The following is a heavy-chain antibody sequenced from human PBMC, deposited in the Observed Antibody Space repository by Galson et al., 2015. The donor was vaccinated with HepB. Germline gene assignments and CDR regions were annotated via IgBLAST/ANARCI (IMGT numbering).Heavy chain of an antibody. V-gene: IGHV3-13*01. CDR2: IGTAGDT. CDR3: ARGTTVTTGYYYGMDV. Sequence: SLRLSCAASGFTFSSYDMHWVRQATGKGLEWVSAIGTAGDTYYPGSVKGRFTISRENAKNSLYLQMNSLRAGDTAVYYCARGTTVTTGYYYGMDVWGQGTTVTVSS. D-gene: IGHD4-17*01. CDR1: GFTFSSYD. J-gene: IGHJ6*02.